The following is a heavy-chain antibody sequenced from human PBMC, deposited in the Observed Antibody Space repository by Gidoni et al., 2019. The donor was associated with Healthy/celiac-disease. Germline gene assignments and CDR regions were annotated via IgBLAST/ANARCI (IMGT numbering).Heavy chain of an antibody. V-gene: IGHV4-31*03. D-gene: IGHD2-2*01. Sequence: QVQLQESGPGLVKPSQTLSLTCTVPGGSISSGGYYWRWIRQHPGKGLEWIGYIYYSGSTYYNPSLKSRVTISVDTSKNQFSLKLSSVTAADTAVYYCARRPAAMGWYFDLWGRGTLVTVSS. CDR1: GGSISSGGYY. CDR2: IYYSGST. J-gene: IGHJ2*01. CDR3: ARRPAAMGWYFDL.